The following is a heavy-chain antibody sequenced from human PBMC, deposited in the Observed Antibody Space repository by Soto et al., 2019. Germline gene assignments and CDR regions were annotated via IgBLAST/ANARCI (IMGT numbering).Heavy chain of an antibody. Sequence: GGSLSLSCAASGFTFSSYAMHWVRQAPGKGLEWVAVISYDGSNKYYADSVKGRFTISRDNSKNTLYLQMNSLRAEDTAVYYCARDIIAASYYFHYGMDVWGQGTTVTGSS. V-gene: IGHV3-30-3*01. CDR1: GFTFSSYA. D-gene: IGHD6-6*01. CDR2: ISYDGSNK. J-gene: IGHJ6*02. CDR3: ARDIIAASYYFHYGMDV.